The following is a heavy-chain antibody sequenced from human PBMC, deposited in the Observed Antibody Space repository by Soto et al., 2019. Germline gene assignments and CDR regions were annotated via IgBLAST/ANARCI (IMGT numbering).Heavy chain of an antibody. CDR3: AKDDPNRYGDYFFAY. Sequence: DKGLEWVAVISYDGSNKYYADSVKGRFTISRDNSKNTLYLQMNSLRAEDTAVYYCAKDDPNRYGDYFFAYRVQRTLVTVSS. CDR2: ISYDGSNK. J-gene: IGHJ4*02. V-gene: IGHV3-30*18. D-gene: IGHD4-17*01.